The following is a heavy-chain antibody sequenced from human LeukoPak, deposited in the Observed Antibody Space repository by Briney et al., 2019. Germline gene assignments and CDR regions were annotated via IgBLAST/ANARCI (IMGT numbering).Heavy chain of an antibody. V-gene: IGHV1-46*01. J-gene: IGHJ4*02. CDR1: GYTFTGHY. D-gene: IGHD6-13*01. Sequence: ASVKVSCKASGYTFTGHYMHWVRQAPGQGLEWMGIINPSGGGASYAQKFQGKVTMTRDTSTSTVYMELSSLRSEDTAVYYCAREAAAGATSFDYWGQGTLVTVSS. CDR3: AREAAAGATSFDY. CDR2: INPSGGGA.